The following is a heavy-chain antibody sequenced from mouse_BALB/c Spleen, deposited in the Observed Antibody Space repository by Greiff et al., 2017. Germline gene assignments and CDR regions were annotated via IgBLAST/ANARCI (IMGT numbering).Heavy chain of an antibody. CDR1: GFNIKDYY. J-gene: IGHJ4*01. Sequence: VQLQQSGAELVRPGALVKLSCKASGFNIKDYYMHWVKQRPEQGLEWIGWIDPENGNTIYDPKFQGKASITADTSSNTAYLQLSSLTSEDTAVYYGASNYRYDDYYAMDDWGQGTTGTVSS. CDR2: IDPENGNT. D-gene: IGHD2-14*01. V-gene: IGHV14-1*02. CDR3: ASNYRYDDYYAMDD.